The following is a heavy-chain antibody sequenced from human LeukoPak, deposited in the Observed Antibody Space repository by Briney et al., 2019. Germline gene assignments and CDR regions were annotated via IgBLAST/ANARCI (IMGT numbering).Heavy chain of an antibody. CDR3: ARDFCSGGSCYPDAFDI. CDR2: IWYDGTNT. D-gene: IGHD2-15*01. V-gene: IGHV3-33*08. CDR1: GLTLSTYA. J-gene: IGHJ3*02. Sequence: GGSLRLSCSGSGLTLSTYAMHWVRQAPGKGLEWVAVIWYDGTNTYYADSVKGRFTISRDNSKNTLYLQMNSLRAEDTAVYYCARDFCSGGSCYPDAFDIWGQGTMVTVSS.